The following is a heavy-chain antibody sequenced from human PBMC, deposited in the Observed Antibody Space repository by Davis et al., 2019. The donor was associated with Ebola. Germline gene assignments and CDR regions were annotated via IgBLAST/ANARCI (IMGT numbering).Heavy chain of an antibody. J-gene: IGHJ3*02. V-gene: IGHV1-18*01. D-gene: IGHD5-24*01. CDR3: ARVWLQSAFDI. Sequence: NLQGRVTMTTDTSTSTAYMELRSLRSDDSAVYYCARVWLQSAFDIWGQGTMVTVSS.